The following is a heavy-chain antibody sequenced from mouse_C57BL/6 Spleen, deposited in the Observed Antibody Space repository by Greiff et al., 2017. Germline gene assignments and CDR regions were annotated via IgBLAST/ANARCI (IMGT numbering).Heavy chain of an antibody. CDR2: ISYDGSN. V-gene: IGHV3-6*01. J-gene: IGHJ1*03. CDR1: GYSITSGYY. Sequence: EVKLMESGPGLVKPSQSLSLTCSVTGYSITSGYYWNWSRQFPGNKLEWMGYISYDGSNNYNPSLKNRISITRDTSKNQFFLKLNSVTTEDTATYYCARRANWYFDVWGTGTTVTVSS. CDR3: ARRANWYFDV.